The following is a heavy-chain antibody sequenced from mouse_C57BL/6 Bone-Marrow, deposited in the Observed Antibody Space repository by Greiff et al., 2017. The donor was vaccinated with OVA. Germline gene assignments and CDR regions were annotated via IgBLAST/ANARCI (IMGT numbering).Heavy chain of an antibody. CDR2: ISGGGGNT. J-gene: IGHJ2*01. D-gene: IGHD1-1*01. CDR1: GFTFSSYT. Sequence: EVQGVESGGGLVKPGGSLKLSCAASGFTFSSYTMSWVRQTPEKRLEWVATISGGGGNTYYPDSVKGRFTISRDNAKNTLYLQMSSLRSEDTALYYCARHDYPLRFVSYWGQGTTLTVSS. CDR3: ARHDYPLRFVSY. V-gene: IGHV5-9*01.